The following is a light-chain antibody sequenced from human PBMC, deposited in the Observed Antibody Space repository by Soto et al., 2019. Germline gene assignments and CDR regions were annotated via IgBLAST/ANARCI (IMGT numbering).Light chain of an antibody. CDR2: AAS. J-gene: IGKJ1*01. CDR3: QQYGSLSWT. CDR1: QSISSSY. V-gene: IGKV3-20*01. Sequence: EIVLTQSPGTLSLSPGERATLSCRASQSISSSYLAWYQQKPGQAPRLLIYAASSRATDIPDRFSGSGSGTDFTLTISRLEPEDFAVYHCQQYGSLSWTFGQGTKVEIK.